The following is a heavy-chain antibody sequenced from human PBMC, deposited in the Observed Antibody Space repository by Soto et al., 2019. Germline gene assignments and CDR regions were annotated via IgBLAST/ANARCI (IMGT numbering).Heavy chain of an antibody. D-gene: IGHD3-16*02. V-gene: IGHV1-24*01. J-gene: IGHJ4*02. Sequence: ASVKVSCKVSGYTLTELSMHWVRQAPGKGLEWMGGFDPEDGETIYAQKFQGRVTMTEDTSTDTAYMELSSLRSEDTAVYYCATLYYITFGGVIVRGNFDYWGQGTLVTVSS. CDR1: GYTLTELS. CDR2: FDPEDGET. CDR3: ATLYYITFGGVIVRGNFDY.